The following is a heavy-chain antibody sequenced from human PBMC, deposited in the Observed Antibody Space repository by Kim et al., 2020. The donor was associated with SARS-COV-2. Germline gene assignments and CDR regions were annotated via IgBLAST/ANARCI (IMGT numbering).Heavy chain of an antibody. V-gene: IGHV3-23*01. CDR2: ISGSGGST. J-gene: IGHJ6*02. CDR3: AKDSARGIVVGDSSYYGMDV. CDR1: GFTFSSYA. D-gene: IGHD3-22*01. Sequence: GGSLRLSCAASGFTFSSYAMSWVRQAPGKGLEWVSAISGSGGSTYYADSVKGRFTISRDNSKNTLYLQMNSLRAEDTAVYYCAKDSARGIVVGDSSYYGMDVWGQGTTVTVSS.